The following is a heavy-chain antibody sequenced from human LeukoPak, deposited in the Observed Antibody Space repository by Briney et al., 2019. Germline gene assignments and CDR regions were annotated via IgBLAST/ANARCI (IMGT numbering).Heavy chain of an antibody. V-gene: IGHV3-48*04. D-gene: IGHD3-10*01. J-gene: IGHJ4*02. Sequence: GGSLRLSCAASGFTFNTYIMNWVRRAPGKGLEWVSYISSRTGTIYYADSVKGRFTISRDNAKNSLYLQMNSLRAEDTAVYYCATEYYGSVSYYDYWGQGTLVTVSS. CDR3: ATEYYGSVSYYDY. CDR2: ISSRTGTI. CDR1: GFTFNTYI.